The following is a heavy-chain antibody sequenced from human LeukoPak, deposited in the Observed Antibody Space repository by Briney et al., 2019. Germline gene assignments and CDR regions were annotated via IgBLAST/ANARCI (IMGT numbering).Heavy chain of an antibody. Sequence: SETLSLTCAVSGYSISSGHYWGWIRQPPGKGLEWIGSMYHSGSTYHNPSLKSRVTISVDTSKNQFSLNLSSVTAADTAVYYCARVRYIYGYYFDYWGRGTLVTVSS. V-gene: IGHV4-38-2*01. CDR2: MYHSGST. J-gene: IGHJ4*02. CDR3: ARVRYIYGYYFDY. CDR1: GYSISSGHY. D-gene: IGHD5-18*01.